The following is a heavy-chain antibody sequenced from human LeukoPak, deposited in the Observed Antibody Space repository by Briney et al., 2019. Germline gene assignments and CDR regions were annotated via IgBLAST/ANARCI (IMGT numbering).Heavy chain of an antibody. Sequence: SGPTLVHPTQTLTLTCTFSGFSLSTSGVGVGWIRQPPGKALEWLALIYWDDDKRYSPSLKSRLTITKDTSKNQVVLTMTNMDPVDTATYYCAHITGYSSSWTYYYYYMDVWGKGTTVTVSS. CDR1: GFSLSTSGVG. CDR3: AHITGYSSSWTYYYYYMDV. V-gene: IGHV2-5*02. J-gene: IGHJ6*03. CDR2: IYWDDDK. D-gene: IGHD6-13*01.